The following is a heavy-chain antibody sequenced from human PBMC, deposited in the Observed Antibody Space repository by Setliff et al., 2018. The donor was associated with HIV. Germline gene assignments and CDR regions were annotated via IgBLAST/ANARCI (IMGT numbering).Heavy chain of an antibody. CDR2: ISAYNGNT. Sequence: PGASVKVSCKASGYTFTSYGISWVRQAPGQGLEWMGWISAYNGNTNYAQKLQGRVTMTTDTSTSTAYMELRSLRSDDTAVYYCARDGLWFGDPIGVDYWGQGTLVTVSS. D-gene: IGHD3-10*01. CDR1: GYTFTSYG. CDR3: ARDGLWFGDPIGVDY. J-gene: IGHJ4*02. V-gene: IGHV1-18*01.